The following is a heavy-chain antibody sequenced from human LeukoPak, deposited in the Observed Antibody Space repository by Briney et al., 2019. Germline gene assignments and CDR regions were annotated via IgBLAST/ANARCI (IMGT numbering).Heavy chain of an antibody. D-gene: IGHD4-23*01. J-gene: IGHJ4*02. CDR3: ARGASYGGNSDPLDY. CDR2: INAGNGNT. V-gene: IGHV1-3*01. Sequence: ASVKVSCKASGYTFTTYAMHWVRQAPGQRLEWMGWINAGNGNTKYSQKFQGRVTITADESTSTAYMELSSLRSEDTAVYYCARGASYGGNSDPLDYWGQGTLVTVSS. CDR1: GYTFTTYA.